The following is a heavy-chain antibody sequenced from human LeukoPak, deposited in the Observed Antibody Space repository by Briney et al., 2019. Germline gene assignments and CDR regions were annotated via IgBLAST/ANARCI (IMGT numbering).Heavy chain of an antibody. CDR1: GYTFTGYY. Sequence: RASVKVSCKASGYTFTGYYMHWVRQAPGQGLEWMGWINPNSGGTNYAQKFQGRVTMTRDTSISTAYMELSRLRSDDTAVYYCAREVDTAMVMFFANWFDPWGQGTLVTVSS. CDR3: AREVDTAMVMFFANWFDP. D-gene: IGHD5-18*01. J-gene: IGHJ5*02. CDR2: INPNSGGT. V-gene: IGHV1-2*02.